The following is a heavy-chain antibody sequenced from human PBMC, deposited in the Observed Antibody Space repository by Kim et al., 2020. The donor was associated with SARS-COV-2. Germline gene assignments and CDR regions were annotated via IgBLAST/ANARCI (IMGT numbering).Heavy chain of an antibody. CDR3: ARAGDDGDYLDL. CDR2: IDYSGDA. V-gene: IGHV4-59*13. CDR1: GGSIGTSY. D-gene: IGHD4-17*01. J-gene: IGHJ2*01. Sequence: SETLSLTCSVSGGSIGTSYWSWVRQPPEKGLEWIGYIDYSGDARYSPSLKSRVTISTDRPNNQLSLTLTSVTAADTAIYYCARAGDDGDYLDLWGRGTLVAIPS.